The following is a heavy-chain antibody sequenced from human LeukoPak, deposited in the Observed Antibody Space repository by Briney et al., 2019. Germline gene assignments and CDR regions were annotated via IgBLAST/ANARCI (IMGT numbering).Heavy chain of an antibody. CDR1: GFTFSTYG. CDR3: ASWDPQLGDAF. V-gene: IGHV3-30*02. J-gene: IGHJ3*01. D-gene: IGHD3-16*01. CDR2: IRYVGINK. Sequence: PGGSLRLSCAASGFTFSTYGMHWVRQAPGKGLEWVSFIRYVGINKYYADSVKGRFTISRDNSKNTLYLQMNSLRPEDTAVYYCASWDPQLGDAF.